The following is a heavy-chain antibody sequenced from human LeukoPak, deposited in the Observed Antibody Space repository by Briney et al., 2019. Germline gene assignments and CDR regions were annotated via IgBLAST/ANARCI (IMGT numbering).Heavy chain of an antibody. CDR3: ARDGITIFGVVTRGYMDV. CDR1: GYTFTGYY. D-gene: IGHD3-3*01. Sequence: ASVKVSCKASGYTFTGYYMHWVRQAPGQGLERMGWINPNSGGTNYAQKFQGRVTMTRDTSISTAYMELSRLRSDDTAVYYCARDGITIFGVVTRGYMDVWGKGTTVTVSS. J-gene: IGHJ6*03. V-gene: IGHV1-2*02. CDR2: INPNSGGT.